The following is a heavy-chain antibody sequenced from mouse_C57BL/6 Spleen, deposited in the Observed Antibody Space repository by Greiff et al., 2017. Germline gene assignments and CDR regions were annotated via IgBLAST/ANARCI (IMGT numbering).Heavy chain of an antibody. D-gene: IGHD1-1*01. V-gene: IGHV3-6*01. Sequence: EVKLQESGPGLVKPSQSLSLTCSVTGYSITSGYYWNWIRQFPGNKLEWMGYISYDGSNNYNPSLKNRISITRDTSKNQFFLKLNSVTTEDTATYYCVHYGSSYYFDYWGQGTTLTVSS. CDR3: VHYGSSYYFDY. CDR2: ISYDGSN. J-gene: IGHJ2*01. CDR1: GYSITSGYY.